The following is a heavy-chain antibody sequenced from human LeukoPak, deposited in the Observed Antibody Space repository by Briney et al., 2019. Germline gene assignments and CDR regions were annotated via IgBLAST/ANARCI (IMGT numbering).Heavy chain of an antibody. CDR3: ATDNRVYGLSGWSPTLYHYYYMDV. J-gene: IGHJ6*03. CDR2: INWNGGST. D-gene: IGHD6-19*01. Sequence: GGSLRLSCAASGFTFSSYAMSWVRQAPGKGLEWVSGINWNGGSTGYADSVKGRFTISRDNAKNSLYLQMNSLRAEDTALYYCATDNRVYGLSGWSPTLYHYYYMDVWGKGTTVTVSS. CDR1: GFTFSSYA. V-gene: IGHV3-20*04.